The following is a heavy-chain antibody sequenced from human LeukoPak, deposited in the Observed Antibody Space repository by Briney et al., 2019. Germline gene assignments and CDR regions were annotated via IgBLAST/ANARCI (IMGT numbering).Heavy chain of an antibody. CDR3: ARGSTYYYDSSGYYYPY. CDR2: IYSGGST. D-gene: IGHD3-22*01. J-gene: IGHJ4*02. Sequence: GGSLRLSCAASGFTVSSNYMSWVRQAPGKGLEWVSVIYSGGSTYYADSVKGRFTISRDNAKNSLYLQMNSLRAEDTAVYYCARGSTYYYDSSGYYYPYWGQGTLVTVSS. V-gene: IGHV3-53*01. CDR1: GFTVSSNY.